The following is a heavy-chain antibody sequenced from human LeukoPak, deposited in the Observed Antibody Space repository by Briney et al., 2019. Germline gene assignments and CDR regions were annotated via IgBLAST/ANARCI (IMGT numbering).Heavy chain of an antibody. CDR3: AMGGGIQVY. D-gene: IGHD3-16*01. V-gene: IGHV4-59*01. J-gene: IGHJ4*02. Sequence: SETLSLTCTVSGGSISSYYWSWLRQPPGKGLEWIGYIYYSGSTNYNPSLKSRVTISVDTSKNQFSLKLSSVTAADTAVYYCAMGGGIQVYWGQGTLVTVSS. CDR2: IYYSGST. CDR1: GGSISSYY.